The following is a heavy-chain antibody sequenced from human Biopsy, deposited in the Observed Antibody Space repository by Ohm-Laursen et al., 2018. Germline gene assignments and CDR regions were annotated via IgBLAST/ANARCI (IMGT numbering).Heavy chain of an antibody. CDR1: GFTFSSHA. CDR2: ISGSGGST. CDR3: GRRPFFDYWSAYYVDH. V-gene: IGHV3-23*01. J-gene: IGHJ5*02. Sequence: SLRLSCAASGFTFSSHAMSWVRQAPGKGLEWVSVISGSGGSTHYADSVKGRFTISRDNSKNTLFLQMKNLRAEDTAIYYCGRRPFFDYWSAYYVDHWGQGALVTVSS. D-gene: IGHD3-3*01.